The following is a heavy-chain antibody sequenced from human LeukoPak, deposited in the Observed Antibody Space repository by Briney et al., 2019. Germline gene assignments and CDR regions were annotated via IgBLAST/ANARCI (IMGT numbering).Heavy chain of an antibody. J-gene: IGHJ6*02. CDR3: ATKFQLPYGMDV. Sequence: GASVKVSCKASGGTFSSYAISWVRQAPGQGLEWMGGIIPIFGTANYAQKFQGRVTITADESTSTAYMELSSLRSEDTAVYYCATKFQLPYGMDVWGQGTTVTVSS. V-gene: IGHV1-69*13. CDR1: GGTFSSYA. D-gene: IGHD2-2*01. CDR2: IIPIFGTA.